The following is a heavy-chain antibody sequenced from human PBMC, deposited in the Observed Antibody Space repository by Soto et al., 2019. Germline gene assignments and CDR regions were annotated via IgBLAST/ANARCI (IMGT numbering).Heavy chain of an antibody. CDR2: FDPEDGET. V-gene: IGHV1-24*01. Sequence: GASVKVSCKVSGYTLTELSMHWMRQAPGKGLEWMGGFDPEDGETIYAQKIQGRVTMTEDTSTDTAYMELSSLRSEDTAVYYCATVSYGSGSYRFDYWGQGTLVTVSS. CDR1: GYTLTELS. D-gene: IGHD3-10*01. CDR3: ATVSYGSGSYRFDY. J-gene: IGHJ4*02.